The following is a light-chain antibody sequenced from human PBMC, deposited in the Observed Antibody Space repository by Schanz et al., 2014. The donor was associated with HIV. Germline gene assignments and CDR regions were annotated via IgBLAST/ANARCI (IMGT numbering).Light chain of an antibody. CDR3: CSFAGADSLFV. CDR1: SSDVGGYDF. Sequence: QSALAQPPSASGSPGQSVTISCTGTSSDVGGYDFVSWYQQHPGKAPKLMIYDVTNRPSGVSHRFSGSKSGNTASLTISGLQAEDEADYYCCSFAGADSLFVFGIGTKLTVL. V-gene: IGLV2-8*01. J-gene: IGLJ1*01. CDR2: DVT.